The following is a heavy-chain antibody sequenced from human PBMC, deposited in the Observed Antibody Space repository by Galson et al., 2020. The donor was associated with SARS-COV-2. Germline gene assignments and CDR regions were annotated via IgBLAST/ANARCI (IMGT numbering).Heavy chain of an antibody. CDR3: AREARGAGLYFDY. D-gene: IGHD5-12*01. Sequence: GESLKISCAASGFRLSTYAMHWVRQTPGKGLEWVAVIWYDGSNEYYADSVKGRFTISRDNSKNTLYLQMNSLRPEDTAVFYCAREARGAGLYFDYWGQGIMVTVSS. CDR1: GFRLSTYA. V-gene: IGHV3-30-3*01. CDR2: IWYDGSNE. J-gene: IGHJ4*02.